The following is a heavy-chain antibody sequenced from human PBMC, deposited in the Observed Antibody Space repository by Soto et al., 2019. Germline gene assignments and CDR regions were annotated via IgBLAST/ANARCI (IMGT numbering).Heavy chain of an antibody. CDR1: GYTFTSYG. V-gene: IGHV1-18*01. D-gene: IGHD2-2*01. CDR3: ARDHKAVVPADNWFDP. CDR2: ISAYNGNT. Sequence: ASVKVSCKASGYTFTSYGISWVRQAPGQGLEWMGWISAYNGNTNYAQKLQGRVTMTTDTSTSTAYMELRSLRSDDTAVYYCARDHKAVVPADNWFDPWGQGTLVTVSS. J-gene: IGHJ5*02.